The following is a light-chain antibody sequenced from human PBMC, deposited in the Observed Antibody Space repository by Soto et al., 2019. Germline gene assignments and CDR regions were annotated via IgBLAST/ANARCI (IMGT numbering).Light chain of an antibody. J-gene: IGKJ3*01. CDR1: QSVSSTY. CDR2: GAS. V-gene: IGKV3-20*01. Sequence: IVLTPSPGTLSLSPGERATLSCRASQSVSSTYLAWYQQKPGQAPRLLIYGASSRATGIPDRFSGSGSGTDFTLTVSRLEPEDFAVYYCQQDGSSPFTFGPGTKGDIK. CDR3: QQDGSSPFT.